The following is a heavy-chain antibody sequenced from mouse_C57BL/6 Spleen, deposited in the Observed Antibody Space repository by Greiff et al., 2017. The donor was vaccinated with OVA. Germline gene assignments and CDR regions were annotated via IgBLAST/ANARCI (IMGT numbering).Heavy chain of an antibody. CDR3: AREGGTDY. J-gene: IGHJ2*01. V-gene: IGHV1-81*01. D-gene: IGHD3-3*01. CDR2: IYPGSGNT. CDR1: GYTFTSYG. Sequence: QVQLQQSGAELARPGASVKLSCKASGYTFTSYGISWVKQRTGQGLEWIGEIYPGSGNTYYNEKFKGKATLTADKSSSTAYMELRSLTSEDSAVYFCAREGGTDYWGQGTTLTVSS.